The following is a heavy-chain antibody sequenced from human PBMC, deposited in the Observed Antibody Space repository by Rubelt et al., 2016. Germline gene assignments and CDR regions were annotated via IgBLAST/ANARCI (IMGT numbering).Heavy chain of an antibody. CDR3: ATLTTIHDAFDI. D-gene: IGHD1-14*01. J-gene: IGHJ3*02. CDR2: ISGSGGST. CDR1: GFTFSSYA. Sequence: CAASGFTFSSYAMSWVRQAPGKGLEWVSAISGSGGSTYYADSVKGRFTISRDNSKNTLYLQMNSLRAEDTAVYYCATLTTIHDAFDIWGQGTMVTVSS. V-gene: IGHV3-23*01.